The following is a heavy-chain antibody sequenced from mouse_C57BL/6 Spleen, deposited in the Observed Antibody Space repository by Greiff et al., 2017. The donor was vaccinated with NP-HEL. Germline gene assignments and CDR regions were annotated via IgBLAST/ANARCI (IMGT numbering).Heavy chain of an antibody. CDR2: IWSGGST. CDR1: GFSLTSYG. V-gene: IGHV2-2*01. Sequence: VMLVESGPGLVQPSQSLSITCTVSGFSLTSYGVHWVRQSPGKGLEWLGVIWSGGSTDYNAAFISRLSISKDNSKSQVFFKMNSLQADDTAIYYCARPQLGRKAMDYWGQGTSVTVSS. J-gene: IGHJ4*01. D-gene: IGHD4-1*02. CDR3: ARPQLGRKAMDY.